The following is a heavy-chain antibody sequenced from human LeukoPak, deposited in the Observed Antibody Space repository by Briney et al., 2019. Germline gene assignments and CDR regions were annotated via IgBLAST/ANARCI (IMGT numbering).Heavy chain of an antibody. J-gene: IGHJ4*02. CDR2: LSGSDEST. D-gene: IGHD6-19*01. CDR3: AKGRVSSNGWTFNDY. V-gene: IGHV3-23*01. Sequence: PGGSLRLSCAASGFTFSSYGMSWVRQAPGKGLEWVSSLSGSDESTYYADSVKGRFTISRDTSENTLYLRMNSLRAEDTAVYHCAKGRVSSNGWTFNDYWGQGTLVTVSS. CDR1: GFTFSSYG.